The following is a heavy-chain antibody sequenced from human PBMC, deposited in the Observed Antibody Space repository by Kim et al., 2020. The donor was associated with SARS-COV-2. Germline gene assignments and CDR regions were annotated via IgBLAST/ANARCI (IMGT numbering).Heavy chain of an antibody. Sequence: KGRFTITRDNAKNSLYRQMNSLRAEDTAVYYCARRHPMPWLSTGPFFDYWGQGTLVTVSS. CDR3: ARRHPMPWLSTGPFFDY. D-gene: IGHD6-19*01. J-gene: IGHJ4*02. V-gene: IGHV3-11*01.